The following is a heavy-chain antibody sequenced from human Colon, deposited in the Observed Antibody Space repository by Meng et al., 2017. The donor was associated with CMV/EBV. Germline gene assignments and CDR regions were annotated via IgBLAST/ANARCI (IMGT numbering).Heavy chain of an antibody. J-gene: IGHJ6*02. Sequence: SETLSLTCTVSGGSINDYYWSWIRQSPGKGLEWIGYIYYSGATRYNPSLESRVSISIDTSRKHFSLKMTSVTAADTAMYYCARDNGDYYGMDVWGQGTPVTVSS. CDR2: IYYSGAT. CDR1: GGSINDYY. V-gene: IGHV4-59*01. CDR3: ARDNGDYYGMDV. D-gene: IGHD4-17*01.